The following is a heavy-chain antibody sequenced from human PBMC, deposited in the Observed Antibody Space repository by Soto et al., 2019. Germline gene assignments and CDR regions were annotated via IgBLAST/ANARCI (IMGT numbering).Heavy chain of an antibody. CDR3: ASHNNWFDP. J-gene: IGHJ5*02. V-gene: IGHV4-34*01. Sequence: SETLSLTCTVYGGSFSGYYWSWIRQPPGKGLEWIGEINHSGSTNYNPSLKSRVTISVDTSKNQFSLKLSSVTAADTAVYYCASHNNWFDPWGQGTLVTVSS. CDR1: GGSFSGYY. CDR2: INHSGST.